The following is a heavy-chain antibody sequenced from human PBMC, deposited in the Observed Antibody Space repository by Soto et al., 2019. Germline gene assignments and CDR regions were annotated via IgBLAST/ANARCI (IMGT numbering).Heavy chain of an antibody. V-gene: IGHV1-2*04. J-gene: IGHJ6*02. Sequence: ASVKVSCKASGYTFTGYYMHWVRQAPGQGLEWMGWINPNSGGTNYAQKFQGWVTMTRDTSISTAYMELSRLRSDDTAVYYCATRYYYDCSGLYGMDVWGQGTTVTVSS. D-gene: IGHD3-22*01. CDR2: INPNSGGT. CDR3: ATRYYYDCSGLYGMDV. CDR1: GYTFTGYY.